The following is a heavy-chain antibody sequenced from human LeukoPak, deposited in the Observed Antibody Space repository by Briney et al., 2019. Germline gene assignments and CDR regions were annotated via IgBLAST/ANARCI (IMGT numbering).Heavy chain of an antibody. Sequence: SETLSLTCTVSGGSISRSSYYWGWIRQPPGKGLEWIGSIYYSGSTYYNPSLKSRVTISVDTSKNQFSLKLSPVTDADTTVFYCALHPFPSHCSVGSCYLTPWFDPGGQGTLATVSS. CDR3: ALHPFPSHCSVGSCYLTPWFDP. D-gene: IGHD2-15*01. CDR1: GGSISRSSYY. V-gene: IGHV4-39*01. J-gene: IGHJ5*02. CDR2: IYYSGST.